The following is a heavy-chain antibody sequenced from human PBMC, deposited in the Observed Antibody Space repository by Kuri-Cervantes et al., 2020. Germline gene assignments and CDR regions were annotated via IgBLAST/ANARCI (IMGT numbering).Heavy chain of an antibody. CDR3: ARKQFIDIYKWFDS. D-gene: IGHD3-9*01. Sequence: GSLRLSCAASGFTFSSYGMHWVRQAPGKGLEWVAVIWYDGSNKYYADSVKGRLTISRDNSKNTLYLQMNSLRAEDTAVYYCARKQFIDIYKWFDSWGQGTLVTVSS. J-gene: IGHJ5*01. CDR1: GFTFSSYG. V-gene: IGHV3-33*01. CDR2: IWYDGSNK.